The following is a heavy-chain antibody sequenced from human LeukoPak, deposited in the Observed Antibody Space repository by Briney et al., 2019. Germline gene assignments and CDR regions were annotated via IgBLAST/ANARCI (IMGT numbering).Heavy chain of an antibody. J-gene: IGHJ5*02. CDR3: ARGARQQLVYWFDP. V-gene: IGHV1-18*01. CDR1: GYTFTSYG. CDR2: ISAYNGNT. D-gene: IGHD6-13*01. Sequence: ASVTVSCKASGYTFTSYGISWVRQAPGQGLEWMGWISAYNGNTNYAQKLQGRVTMTTDTSTSTAYMELRSLRSDDTAVYYCARGARQQLVYWFDPWGQGTLVTVSS.